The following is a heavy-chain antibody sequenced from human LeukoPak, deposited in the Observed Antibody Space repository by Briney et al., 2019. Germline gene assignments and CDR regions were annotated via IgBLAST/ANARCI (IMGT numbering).Heavy chain of an antibody. D-gene: IGHD6-13*01. CDR3: VTAAGLKLDAFDI. J-gene: IGHJ3*02. Sequence: GGSLRLSCAASGLTVSSYWMHWVRQAPGKGLVWVSRINSDGSSTSYADSVKGRFTISRDNAKNTLYLQMNSLRAEDTAVYYCVTAAGLKLDAFDIWGQGTMVTVSS. V-gene: IGHV3-74*01. CDR1: GLTVSSYW. CDR2: INSDGSST.